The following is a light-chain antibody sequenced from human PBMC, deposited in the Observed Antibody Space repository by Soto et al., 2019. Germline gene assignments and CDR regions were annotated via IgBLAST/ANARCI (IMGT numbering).Light chain of an antibody. CDR3: ASWDDSLNGRL. J-gene: IGLJ3*02. CDR2: NND. Sequence: QSVLTQPPSASGPPGQTVPISCSASNSNIGGNPVSSYQVLPGPAPKLLIYNNDQRPSGVPDRLSGSKSVTSGSLAISGLQADDEADYFCASWDDSLNGRLFGGGTKLTVL. V-gene: IGLV1-44*01. CDR1: NSNIGGNP.